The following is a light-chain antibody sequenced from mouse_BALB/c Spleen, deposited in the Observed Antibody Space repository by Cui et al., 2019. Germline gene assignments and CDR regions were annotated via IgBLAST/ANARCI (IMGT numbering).Light chain of an antibody. Sequence: QIVLTQSPALMSASPGETVTMTCSASASVSYMYWYQQKPRSSPKPWIYLTSNLASGVPARFSGSGSGTSYSLTIRSMEAEDAATYYCQQWSSNPLTFGAGTKLELK. V-gene: IGKV4-68*01. CDR1: ASVSY. J-gene: IGKJ5*01. CDR3: QQWSSNPLT. CDR2: LTS.